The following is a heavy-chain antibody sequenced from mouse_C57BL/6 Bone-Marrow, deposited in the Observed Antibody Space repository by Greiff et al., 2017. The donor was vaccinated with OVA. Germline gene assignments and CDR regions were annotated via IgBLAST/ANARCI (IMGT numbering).Heavy chain of an antibody. J-gene: IGHJ1*03. V-gene: IGHV2-6-1*01. D-gene: IGHD1-1*01. CDR3: ARHYYGSSYDWYFDV. CDR2: IWSDGST. Sequence: VMLVESGPGLVAPSQSLSITCTVSGFSLTSYGVHWVRQPPGKGLEWLVVIWSDGSTTYNSALKSRLSISKDNSKSQVFLKMNSLQTDDTAMYYCARHYYGSSYDWYFDVWGTGTTVTVSS. CDR1: GFSLTSYG.